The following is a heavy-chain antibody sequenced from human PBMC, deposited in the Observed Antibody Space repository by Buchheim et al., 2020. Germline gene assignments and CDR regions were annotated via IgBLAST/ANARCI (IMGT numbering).Heavy chain of an antibody. CDR2: ISGGGDGT. Sequence: EVRLLESGGGLVQPGGSLRLSCAAAGFTFRSYAMSWVRQSPGKGLEWVSAISGGGDGTYYADSVKGRFSISRDNSKNTLYLHMNSLRAEDTAVYYCALHSPAAIDYFDYWGQGTL. CDR3: ALHSPAAIDYFDY. D-gene: IGHD2-2*01. V-gene: IGHV3-23*01. J-gene: IGHJ4*02. CDR1: GFTFRSYA.